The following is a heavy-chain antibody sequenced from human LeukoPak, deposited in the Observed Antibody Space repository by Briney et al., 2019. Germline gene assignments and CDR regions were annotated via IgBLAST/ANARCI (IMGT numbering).Heavy chain of an antibody. J-gene: IGHJ4*02. CDR2: IYYSGST. D-gene: IGHD3-16*01. Sequence: SETLSLTCTVSGGSISSSSHYWGWIRQPPGKGLEWIGSIYYSGSTYYNPSLKSRVTISVDTSKNQFSLKLSSVTAADTAVYYCAQGKDDDWVGWGQGTLVTVSS. CDR1: GGSISSSSHY. V-gene: IGHV4-39*01. CDR3: AQGKDDDWVG.